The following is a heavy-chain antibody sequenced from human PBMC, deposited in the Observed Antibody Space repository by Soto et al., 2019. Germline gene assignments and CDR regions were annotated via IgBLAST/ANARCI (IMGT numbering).Heavy chain of an antibody. CDR3: ARTSRFDC. CDR2: INHSGST. Sequence: QAQLQQWGAGLLKPSETISLTCAVCCGSFSGYYWSWIRQPPGKGLEWIGEINHSGSTNYNPSLKSRVTMSVDTSKNQFSLKLRSVTAADTAVYYCARTSRFDCWGQGTLVTVSS. D-gene: IGHD6-6*01. J-gene: IGHJ4*02. V-gene: IGHV4-34*01. CDR1: CGSFSGYY.